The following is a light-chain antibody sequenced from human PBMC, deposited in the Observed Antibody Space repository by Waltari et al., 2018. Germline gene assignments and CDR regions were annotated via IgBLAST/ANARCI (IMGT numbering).Light chain of an antibody. J-gene: IGKJ2*01. CDR2: KAS. CDR1: QSIISW. Sequence: DISMSHSPSTLSTVEGDRVTITCRSSQSIISWLAWYQQKPGKAPKLLIYKASSLESEVPSRFSGSGSWTEFTLTISSLQPDDFATYDCQQYNSYPYTFGQGTKLEIK. V-gene: IGKV1-5*03. CDR3: QQYNSYPYT.